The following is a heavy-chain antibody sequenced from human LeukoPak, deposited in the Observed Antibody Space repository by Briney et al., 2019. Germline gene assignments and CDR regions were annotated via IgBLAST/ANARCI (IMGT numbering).Heavy chain of an antibody. D-gene: IGHD6-19*01. CDR1: GGSISSSSYY. CDR2: IYYSGST. J-gene: IGHJ4*02. V-gene: IGHV4-39*07. CDR3: ARETSLTGYASGLGFNY. Sequence: SETLSLTCTVSGGSISSSSYYWGWIRQPPGKGLEWIGSIYYSGSTYYNPSLKSRVTISVDTSKNQFSLRLTSVTAADTATYYCARETSLTGYASGLGFNYWGQGILVTVSS.